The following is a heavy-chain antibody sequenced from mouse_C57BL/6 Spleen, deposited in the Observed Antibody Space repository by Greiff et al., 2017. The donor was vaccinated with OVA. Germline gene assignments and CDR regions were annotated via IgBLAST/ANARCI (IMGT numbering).Heavy chain of an antibody. CDR1: GYTFTSYW. J-gene: IGHJ2*01. Sequence: VQLQQSGAELVKPGASVKLSCKASGYTFTSYWMQWVKQRPGQGLEWIGEIDPSDSYTNYNQKFKGKATLTVDTSSSTACMQLSSLTSEDSAVYYCARSRGSSGYPFDYWGQGTTLTVSS. D-gene: IGHD3-2*02. CDR3: ARSRGSSGYPFDY. CDR2: IDPSDSYT. V-gene: IGHV1-50*01.